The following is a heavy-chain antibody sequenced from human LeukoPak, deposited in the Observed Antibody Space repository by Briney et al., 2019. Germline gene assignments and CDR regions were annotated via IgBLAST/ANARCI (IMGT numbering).Heavy chain of an antibody. Sequence: SETLSLTCTVSGGSISSYYWSWIRQPPGKGLEWIGYIDDNGRTNDKPSLRSRLTLTVETSKNQFSLRLRSVTAADTAVYFCARSKGGTWYSDLFDYWGQGILVTVSS. CDR1: GGSISSYY. V-gene: IGHV4-59*08. CDR3: ARSKGGTWYSDLFDY. CDR2: IDDNGRT. D-gene: IGHD6-13*01. J-gene: IGHJ4*02.